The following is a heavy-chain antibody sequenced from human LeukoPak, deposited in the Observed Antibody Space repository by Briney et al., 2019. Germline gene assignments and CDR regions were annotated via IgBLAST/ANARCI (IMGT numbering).Heavy chain of an antibody. V-gene: IGHV3-48*03. CDR3: AVPGGMDY. CDR2: ISRRGNTI. J-gene: IGHJ4*02. CDR1: GFIFSNYE. Sequence: PGGSLRLSCADSGFIFSNYEMNWVRQAPGKGLEWVSYISRRGNTIYYADSVKGRFTISRDNAKNSLYLQMNSLRAEDTAVYYCAVPGGMDYWGQGTLVTVSS. D-gene: IGHD2-15*01.